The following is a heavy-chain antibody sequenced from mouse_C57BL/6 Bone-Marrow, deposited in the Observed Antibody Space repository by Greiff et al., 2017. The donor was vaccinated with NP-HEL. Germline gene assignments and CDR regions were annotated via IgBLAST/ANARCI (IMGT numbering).Heavy chain of an antibody. CDR3: ARDDYGSPWFAY. V-gene: IGHV1-55*01. CDR1: GYTFTSYW. D-gene: IGHD1-1*01. Sequence: QVQLQQPGAELVKPGASVKMSCKASGYTFTSYWITWVKQRPGQGLEWIGDIYPGSGSTNYNEKFKSKATLTVDTSSSTAYMQLSSLTSEDSAVYYCARDDYGSPWFAYWGQGTLVTVSA. J-gene: IGHJ3*01. CDR2: IYPGSGST.